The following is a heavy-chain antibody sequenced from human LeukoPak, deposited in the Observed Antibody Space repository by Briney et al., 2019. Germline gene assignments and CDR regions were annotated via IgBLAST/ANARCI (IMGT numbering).Heavy chain of an antibody. J-gene: IGHJ4*02. CDR1: GFTFSSYA. V-gene: IGHV3-30-3*02. D-gene: IGHD6-19*01. CDR3: AKTQSIAVAAAPDY. Sequence: GGSLRLSCAASGFTFSSYAMHWVRQAPGKGLEWVAVISYDGSNKYYADSVKGRLTISRDNSKNTLYLQMNSLRAEDTAVYYCAKTQSIAVAAAPDYWGQGTLVTVSS. CDR2: ISYDGSNK.